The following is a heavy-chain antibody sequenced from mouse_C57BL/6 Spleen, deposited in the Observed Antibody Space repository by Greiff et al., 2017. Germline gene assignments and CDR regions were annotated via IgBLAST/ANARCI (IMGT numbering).Heavy chain of an antibody. D-gene: IGHD2-5*01. CDR1: GFNIKDYY. J-gene: IGHJ2*01. CDR3: IYVLYYSNHEDYFDY. V-gene: IGHV14-1*01. CDR2: IDPEDGDT. Sequence: EVQLQQSGAELVRPGASVKLSCTASGFNIKDYYMHWVKQRPEQGLEWIGRIDPEDGDTEYAPKFQGKATMTADTSSNTAYLQLSSLTSEDAAVYHCIYVLYYSNHEDYFDYWGQGTTLTVSS.